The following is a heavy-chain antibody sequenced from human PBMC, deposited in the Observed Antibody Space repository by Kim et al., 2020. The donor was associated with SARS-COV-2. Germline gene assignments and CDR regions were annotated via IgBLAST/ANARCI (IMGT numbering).Heavy chain of an antibody. CDR1: GFTFSSYW. CDR3: ARALRSPFDSDNGLAVGY. Sequence: GGSLRLSCAASGFTFSSYWMHWVRQAPGKGLVWVSRINSDGSSTSYADSVKGRFTISRDNAKNTLYLQMNSLRAEDTAVYYCARALRSPFDSDNGLAVGYCGQGALVTVSS. CDR2: INSDGSST. D-gene: IGHD1-26*01. J-gene: IGHJ4*02. V-gene: IGHV3-74*01.